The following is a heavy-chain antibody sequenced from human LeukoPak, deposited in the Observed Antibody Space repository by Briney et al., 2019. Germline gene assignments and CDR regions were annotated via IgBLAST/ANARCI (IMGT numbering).Heavy chain of an antibody. J-gene: IGHJ6*02. CDR3: ARNNGMDV. V-gene: IGHV3-7*03. CDR1: EFALSIHG. Sequence: QPGGFLRLSCSASEFALSIHGMTWVRQVPWRGPEWVANVNRDGSETYYLDSVKGRFTISKDNAKNSLYLQMNSLRAEDTALYHCARNNGMDVWGQGTTVIVSS. CDR2: VNRDGSET.